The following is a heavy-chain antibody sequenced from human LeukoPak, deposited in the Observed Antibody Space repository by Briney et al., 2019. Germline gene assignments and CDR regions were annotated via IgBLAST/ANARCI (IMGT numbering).Heavy chain of an antibody. CDR3: ARSYSGSYYDY. V-gene: IGHV4-30-2*01. J-gene: IGHJ4*02. CDR2: IYHSGST. Sequence: SETLSLTCAVSGGSLSSGDYSWSWIRQPPGKGLEWIGYIYHSGSTYYNPSLKSRVTISVDKSKNQFSLRLSSVTAADTAVYYCARSYSGSYYDYWGQGTRVTVSS. CDR1: GGSLSSGDYS. D-gene: IGHD1-26*01.